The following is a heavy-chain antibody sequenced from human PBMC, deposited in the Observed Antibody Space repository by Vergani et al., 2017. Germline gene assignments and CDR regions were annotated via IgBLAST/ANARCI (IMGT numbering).Heavy chain of an antibody. Sequence: EVQLVESGGGLVQPGGSLRLSCAASGFTFSSYEMNWVRQAPGKGLEWVSAISGSGGSTYYADSVKGRFTISRDNSKNTLYLQMNSLRAEDTAVYYCAKCMRDFGPGGPYGMDVWGQGTTVTVSS. CDR2: ISGSGGST. CDR1: GFTFSSYE. V-gene: IGHV3-23*04. J-gene: IGHJ6*02. CDR3: AKCMRDFGPGGPYGMDV. D-gene: IGHD2-8*02.